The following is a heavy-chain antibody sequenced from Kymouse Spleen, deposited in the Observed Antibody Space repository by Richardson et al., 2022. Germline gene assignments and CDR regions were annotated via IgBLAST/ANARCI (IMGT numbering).Heavy chain of an antibody. CDR2: INHSGST. Sequence: QVQLQQWGAGLLKPSETLSLTCAVYGGSFSGYYWSWIRQPPGKGLEWIGEINHSGSTNYNPSLKSRVTISVDTSKNQFSLKLSSVTAADTAVYYCARHDILPWGGMDVWGQGTTVTVSS. CDR3: ARHDILPWGGMDV. CDR1: GGSFSGYY. D-gene: IGHD3-9*01. J-gene: IGHJ6*02. V-gene: IGHV4-34*01.